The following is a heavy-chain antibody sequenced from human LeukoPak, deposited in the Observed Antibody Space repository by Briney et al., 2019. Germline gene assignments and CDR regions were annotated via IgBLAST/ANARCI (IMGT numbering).Heavy chain of an antibody. CDR3: ARETKRVGDAFDI. D-gene: IGHD3-10*01. CDR2: ISGSGGST. Sequence: GGTLRLSCAASGFTFSSYGMSWVRQAPGKGLEWVSAISGSGGSTCYADSVKGRFTISRDNSKNSLYLQMNSLRAEDTAVYYCARETKRVGDAFDIWGQGTMVTVSS. CDR1: GFTFSSYG. V-gene: IGHV3-23*01. J-gene: IGHJ3*02.